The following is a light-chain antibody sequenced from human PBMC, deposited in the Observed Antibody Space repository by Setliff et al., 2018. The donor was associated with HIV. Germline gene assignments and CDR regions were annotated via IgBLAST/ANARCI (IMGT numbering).Light chain of an antibody. V-gene: IGLV2-14*01. J-gene: IGLJ1*01. CDR1: SSDVGGYKY. CDR3: SSYRSGNTLV. CDR2: EVD. Sequence: SALTQPASVSGSPGQSITISCTGTSSDVGGYKYVSWYQHHPGKAPKLLIYEVDNRPSGVSNRFSGSKSGNTASLTISGLQAEDEADYYCSSYRSGNTLVFGTGTKVTVL.